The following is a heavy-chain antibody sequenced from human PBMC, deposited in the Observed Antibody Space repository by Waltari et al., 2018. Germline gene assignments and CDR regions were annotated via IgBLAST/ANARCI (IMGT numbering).Heavy chain of an antibody. CDR3: ARDRYYYDSSGSGAWNAFDI. Sequence: QVQLVQSGAEVKKPGASVKVSCKASGYTFTSYGISWVRQAPGQGLEWMGWISAYNGNPNYAQKLQGRVTMTTDTSTSTAYMELRSLRSDDTAVYYWARDRYYYDSSGSGAWNAFDIWGQGTMVTVSS. V-gene: IGHV1-18*01. CDR1: GYTFTSYG. CDR2: ISAYNGNP. J-gene: IGHJ3*02. D-gene: IGHD3-22*01.